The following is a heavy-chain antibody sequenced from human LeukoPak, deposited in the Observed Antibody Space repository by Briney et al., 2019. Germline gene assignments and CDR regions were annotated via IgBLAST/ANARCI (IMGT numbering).Heavy chain of an antibody. CDR1: GGSISSYY. CDR3: AGDLGDESFDY. Sequence: SETLSLTCTVSGGSISSYYWSWIRQPPGKGLEWIGYIYYSGSTNYNPSLKSRVTISVDTSKNQFSLKLSSVTAADTAVYYCAGDLGDESFDYWGQGTLVTVSS. D-gene: IGHD4-17*01. V-gene: IGHV4-59*01. J-gene: IGHJ4*02. CDR2: IYYSGST.